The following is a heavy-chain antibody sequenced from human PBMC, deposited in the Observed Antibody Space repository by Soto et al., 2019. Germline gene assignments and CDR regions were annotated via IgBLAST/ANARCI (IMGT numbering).Heavy chain of an antibody. D-gene: IGHD2-21*02. V-gene: IGHV2-5*01. CDR3: AQVRCGQNCYPIHFDN. CDR1: GFSLSTNGLG. J-gene: IGHJ4*02. CDR2: IHWNDDR. Sequence: QITLKESGPTLVKPTQTLTLTCTFSGFSLSTNGLGVGWIRQPPGKALEWLALIHWNDDRRYSPSLESRLTITKDTSKNQVVLTVANVDPVDTATYYCAQVRCGQNCYPIHFDNWGQGTLVTFSS.